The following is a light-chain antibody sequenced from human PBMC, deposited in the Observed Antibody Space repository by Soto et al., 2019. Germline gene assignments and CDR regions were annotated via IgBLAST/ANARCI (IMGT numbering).Light chain of an antibody. CDR2: DAS. V-gene: IGKV3D-15*01. CDR1: QSVSSN. J-gene: IGKJ4*01. Sequence: EIVRTRSPATLSVSPGERATLSCRASQSVSSNLAWYQQKPGQAPRLLIYDASTRATGIPARFSGSGSGTDFTLTISSLQSEDSAVYYCQQYDNWPLTFGGGTKVDIK. CDR3: QQYDNWPLT.